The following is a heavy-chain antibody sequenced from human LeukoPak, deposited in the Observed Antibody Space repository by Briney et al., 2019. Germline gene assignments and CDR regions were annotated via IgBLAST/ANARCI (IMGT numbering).Heavy chain of an antibody. J-gene: IGHJ3*02. CDR2: ISAYNGNT. V-gene: IGHV1-18*01. Sequence: ASVKVSCKASGYTFTSYGISWVRQAPGQGLEWMGWISAYNGNTNYAQKLQGRVTMTTDTSTSTAYMELSSLRSEDTAVYYCARDGEYYGSGSYYSGAFDIWGQGTMVTVSS. CDR3: ARDGEYYGSGSYYSGAFDI. D-gene: IGHD3-10*01. CDR1: GYTFTSYG.